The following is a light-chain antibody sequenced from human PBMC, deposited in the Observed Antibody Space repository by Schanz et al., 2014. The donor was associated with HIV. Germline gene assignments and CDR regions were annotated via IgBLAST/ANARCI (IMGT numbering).Light chain of an antibody. Sequence: QSALTQPASVSGSPGQSITISCTGTSSDVGSYNLVSWYQQHPGKAPKLMIYEGSKRPSGVPNRFSGSKSGNAASLTVSGLQADDEADYYCCSYAGSSTPRMFGGGTKVTVL. V-gene: IGLV2-23*01. CDR2: EGS. J-gene: IGLJ3*02. CDR3: CSYAGSSTPRM. CDR1: SSDVGSYNL.